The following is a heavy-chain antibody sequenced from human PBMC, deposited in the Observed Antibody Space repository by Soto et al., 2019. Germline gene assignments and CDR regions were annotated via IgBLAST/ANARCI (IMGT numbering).Heavy chain of an antibody. J-gene: IGHJ6*03. V-gene: IGHV3-33*01. Sequence: GGSLRLSCAASGFTFSSYGMHWVRQAPGKGLEWVTGIYYDGSNKFYADSVKGRFTISRDNSKNTVYLQMNSLRAEDTAVYYCARGPHGFWSGPLSRENYYMDVWGKGTTVTVSS. CDR2: IYYDGSNK. D-gene: IGHD3-3*01. CDR3: ARGPHGFWSGPLSRENYYMDV. CDR1: GFTFSSYG.